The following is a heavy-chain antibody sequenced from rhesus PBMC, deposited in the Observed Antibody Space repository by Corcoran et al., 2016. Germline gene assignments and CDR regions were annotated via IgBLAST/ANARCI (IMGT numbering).Heavy chain of an antibody. V-gene: IGHV4-65*01. D-gene: IGHD4-23*01. CDR2: ISGSSGST. J-gene: IGHJ4*01. Sequence: QVQLQESGPGLVKPSETLSLTCAVSGGSVSSRNWWSWLRQPPGKGLEGSGYISGSSGSTYYHPSLQSRFTISTVTSKNQFSLKLSSVTAADAAVYYCARAYTVTTYPFDYWGQGVLVTVSS. CDR3: ARAYTVTTYPFDY. CDR1: GGSVSSRNW.